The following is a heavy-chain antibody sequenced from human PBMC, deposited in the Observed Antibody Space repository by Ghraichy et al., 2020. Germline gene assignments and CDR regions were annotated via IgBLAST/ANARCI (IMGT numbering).Heavy chain of an antibody. CDR3: AKGAVHYYYGLDV. Sequence: GESLNISCTASGFTLNSFGMSWVRQAPGKGLEWVSGISGIGGRIDYADSVRGRFTVSRDKSKTTLYLQMDSLRVDDTAVYFCAKGAVHYYYGLDVWGQGTTVTVSS. J-gene: IGHJ6*02. D-gene: IGHD6-19*01. CDR1: GFTLNSFG. V-gene: IGHV3-23*01. CDR2: ISGIGGRI.